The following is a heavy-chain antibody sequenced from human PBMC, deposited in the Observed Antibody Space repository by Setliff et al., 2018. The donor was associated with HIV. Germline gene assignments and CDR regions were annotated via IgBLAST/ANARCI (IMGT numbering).Heavy chain of an antibody. CDR3: ARGGASSKYFDY. CDR2: IYYSGST. V-gene: IGHV4-59*11. J-gene: IGHJ4*02. Sequence: SETLSLTCTVSGGSISSHYWSWIRQPPGKGLEWIGYIYYSGSTNYNPSLKSRVTISVDTSKNQFSLKLNPVTAADTAVYYCARGGASSKYFDYWGQGTLVTVSS. CDR1: GGSISSHY. D-gene: IGHD3-10*01.